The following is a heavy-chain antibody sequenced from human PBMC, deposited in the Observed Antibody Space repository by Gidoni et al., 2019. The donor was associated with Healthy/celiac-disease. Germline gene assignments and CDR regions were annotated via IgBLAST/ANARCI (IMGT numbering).Heavy chain of an antibody. CDR3: ARVPAVAGSRGRERNYYYYYYMDV. Sequence: QVQLQESGPGLVKPSQTLSLTCTVSGGSISSGGYYWSWIRQHPGKGLEWIGYIYYSGSTYYNPSLKSRVTISVDTSKNQFSLKLSSVTAADTAVYYCARVPAVAGSRGRERNYYYYYYMDVWGKGTTVTVSS. J-gene: IGHJ6*03. V-gene: IGHV4-31*03. CDR1: GGSISSGGYY. CDR2: IYYSGST. D-gene: IGHD6-19*01.